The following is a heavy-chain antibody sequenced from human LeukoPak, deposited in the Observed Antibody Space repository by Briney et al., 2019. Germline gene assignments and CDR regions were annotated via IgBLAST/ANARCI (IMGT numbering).Heavy chain of an antibody. V-gene: IGHV3-23*01. D-gene: IGHD1-26*01. J-gene: IGHJ4*02. CDR1: GFTFSSYA. CDR3: AKDIVGATTYRFDF. Sequence: PGGSLRLSCTASGFTFSSYAMSWVRQAPGKGLQWVSAISGSGGSTYYADSVKGRFTISRDNSKNTLYLQMNSLRAEDTAVYYCAKDIVGATTYRFDFWGQGTLVTVSS. CDR2: ISGSGGST.